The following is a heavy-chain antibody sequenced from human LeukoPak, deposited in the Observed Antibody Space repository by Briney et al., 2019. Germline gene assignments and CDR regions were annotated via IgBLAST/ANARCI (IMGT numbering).Heavy chain of an antibody. CDR3: AKDALVGAKLLTQIDY. D-gene: IGHD1-26*01. J-gene: IGHJ4*02. CDR2: ISGSGGST. V-gene: IGHV3-23*01. CDR1: GFTFSSYA. Sequence: GGSLRLSCAASGFTFSSYAMSWVRQAPGKGLEWVSAISGSGGSTYYADSVKGRFTISRDNSKNTLYLQMNSLRAEDTAVYYCAKDALVGAKLLTQIDYWGQGTLVTVSS.